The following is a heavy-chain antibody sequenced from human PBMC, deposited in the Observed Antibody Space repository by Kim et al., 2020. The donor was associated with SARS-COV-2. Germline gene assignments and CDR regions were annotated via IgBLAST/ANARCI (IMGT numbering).Heavy chain of an antibody. CDR3: ARQNVAVAGPLFDY. Sequence: NPSLKSRVTISVDTSENQFSLKLSSVTAADAAVYYCARQNVAVAGPLFDYWGQGTLVTVSS. D-gene: IGHD6-19*01. V-gene: IGHV4-59*08. J-gene: IGHJ4*02.